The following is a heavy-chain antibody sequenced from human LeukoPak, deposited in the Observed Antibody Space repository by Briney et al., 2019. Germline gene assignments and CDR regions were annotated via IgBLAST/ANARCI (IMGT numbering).Heavy chain of an antibody. CDR3: AKDLFTYYYDSSGYYYDAFDI. Sequence: GGSRRLSCAASGFTFSSYAMSWVRQAPGKGLEWVSAISGSGGSTYYADSVKGRFTISRDNSKNTLYLQMNSLRAEDTAVYYCAKDLFTYYYDSSGYYYDAFDIWGQGTMVTVSS. D-gene: IGHD3-22*01. CDR2: ISGSGGST. V-gene: IGHV3-23*01. J-gene: IGHJ3*02. CDR1: GFTFSSYA.